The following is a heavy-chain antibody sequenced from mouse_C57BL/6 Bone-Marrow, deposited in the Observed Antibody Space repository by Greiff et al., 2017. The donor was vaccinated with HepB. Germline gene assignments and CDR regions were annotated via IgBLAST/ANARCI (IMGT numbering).Heavy chain of an antibody. CDR2: IDPSDSET. Sequence: QVQLQQPGAELVRPGSSVKLSCKASGYTFTSYWMHWVKQRPIQGLEWIGNIDPSDSETHYNQKFKDKATLTVDKSSSTAYMQLSCLTSEDSAVYYCAREYDGSSWFYAMDYWGQGTSVTVSS. D-gene: IGHD1-1*01. V-gene: IGHV1-52*01. J-gene: IGHJ4*01. CDR3: AREYDGSSWFYAMDY. CDR1: GYTFTSYW.